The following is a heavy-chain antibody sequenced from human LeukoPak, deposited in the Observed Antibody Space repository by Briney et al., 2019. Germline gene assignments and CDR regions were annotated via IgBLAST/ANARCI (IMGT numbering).Heavy chain of an antibody. Sequence: GGSLRLSCAASGFTFSSYAMHWVRQAPGKGLEWVAVISYDGSNKYYADSVKGRFTISRDNSKNTLYLQMNSLRAEDTAVYYCARDGDPGYSYGPNTPDYWGQGTLVTVSS. J-gene: IGHJ4*02. V-gene: IGHV3-30*04. D-gene: IGHD5-18*01. CDR3: ARDGDPGYSYGPNTPDY. CDR2: ISYDGSNK. CDR1: GFTFSSYA.